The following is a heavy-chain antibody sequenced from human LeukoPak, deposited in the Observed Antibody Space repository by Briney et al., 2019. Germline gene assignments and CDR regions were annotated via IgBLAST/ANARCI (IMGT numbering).Heavy chain of an antibody. CDR3: VKRTGLYFDY. D-gene: IGHD7-27*01. J-gene: IGHJ4*02. V-gene: IGHV3-64D*09. CDR2: ISSNGGNT. Sequence: VGSLRLSCSASGFTFSSYAIHWVRQAPGKGLEYVSGISSNGGNTYNANSLKGRITISRDNSKNTVDLQMSSLRTEDTAVYFCVKRTGLYFDYWGQGTLVTVSS. CDR1: GFTFSSYA.